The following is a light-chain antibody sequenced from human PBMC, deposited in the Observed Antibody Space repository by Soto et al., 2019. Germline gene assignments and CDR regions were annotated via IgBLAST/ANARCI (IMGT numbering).Light chain of an antibody. CDR3: QQYSEAPLS. J-gene: IGKJ4*01. CDR1: QSVLYSSNNKNY. Sequence: DIVMTQSPDSLAVSLGERATINCKSSQSVLYSSNNKNYLAWYQQKPGQPPKLLIYWASTRESGVPDRFSGSGSGTDFTLTISRLQAEDVAVYYCQQYSEAPLSFGRGTKLEIK. CDR2: WAS. V-gene: IGKV4-1*01.